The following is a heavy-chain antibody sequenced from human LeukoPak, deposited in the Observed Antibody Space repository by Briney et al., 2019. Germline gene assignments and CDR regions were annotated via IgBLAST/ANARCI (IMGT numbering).Heavy chain of an antibody. Sequence: GGSLRLSCAASGFTFSSYSMNWVRQAPGKGLEWVSSISSSSSYIYYADSVKGRFTISRDNAKNSLYLQMNSLRAEDTAVYYCARSIVEATNYYYGMDVWGQGTTVTVSS. CDR1: GFTFSSYS. CDR2: ISSSSSYI. CDR3: ARSIVEATNYYYGMDV. J-gene: IGHJ6*02. D-gene: IGHD1-26*01. V-gene: IGHV3-21*01.